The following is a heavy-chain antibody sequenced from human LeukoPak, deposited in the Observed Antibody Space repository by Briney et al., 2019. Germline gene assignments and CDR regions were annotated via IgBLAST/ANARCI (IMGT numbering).Heavy chain of an antibody. CDR2: IKYSGST. J-gene: IGHJ2*01. V-gene: IGHV4-34*01. Sequence: SETLSLTCAVYGGSFRDYYWSWIRQTPGEGLQWIGGIKYSGSTDYNPSLKSRVIMSIDTSKNQFSLTLTSVTAADTAMYYCARGILGQGYFDLWGRDTLVTVSS. D-gene: IGHD3/OR15-3a*01. CDR3: ARGILGQGYFDL. CDR1: GGSFRDYY.